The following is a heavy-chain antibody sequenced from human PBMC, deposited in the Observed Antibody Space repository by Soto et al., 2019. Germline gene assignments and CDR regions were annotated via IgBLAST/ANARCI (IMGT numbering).Heavy chain of an antibody. V-gene: IGHV4-39*07. CDR1: GGSISSSSYY. CDR2: IYYSGST. CDR3: ARVRISIVVVPAARRPDAFDI. D-gene: IGHD2-2*01. Sequence: PSETLSLTCTVSGGSISSSSYYWGWIRQPPGKGLEWIGSIYYSGSTYYNPSLKSRVTISVDTSKNQFSLKLSSVTAADTAVYYCARVRISIVVVPAARRPDAFDIWGQGTMVTVSS. J-gene: IGHJ3*02.